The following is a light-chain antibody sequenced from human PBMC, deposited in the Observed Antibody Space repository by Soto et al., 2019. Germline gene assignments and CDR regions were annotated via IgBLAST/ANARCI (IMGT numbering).Light chain of an antibody. V-gene: IGKV3D-20*02. CDR2: DAS. CDR3: QQRSNWIT. J-gene: IGKJ5*01. CDR1: RSVSSSY. Sequence: EIVLTQSPATLSLSPGERATLSCGASRSVSSSYLAWHQQKPGQAPRLLIYDASNRATGIPARFSGSGSGTDFTLTISSLEPEDFAVYYCQQRSNWITFGQGTRLEIK.